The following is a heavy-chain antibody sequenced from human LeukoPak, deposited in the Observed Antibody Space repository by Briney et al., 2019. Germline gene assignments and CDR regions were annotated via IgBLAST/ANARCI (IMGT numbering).Heavy chain of an antibody. CDR1: GGSISSYY. Sequence: SETLSLTCTVSGGSISSYYWSWIRQPAGKGLEWIGRIYTSGSTNYNPSLKGRVTMSVDTSKNQFSLKLSSVTAADTAVYYCARFSIARSMYYFDYWGQGTLVTVSS. CDR2: IYTSGST. CDR3: ARFSIARSMYYFDY. V-gene: IGHV4-4*07. J-gene: IGHJ4*02. D-gene: IGHD6-13*01.